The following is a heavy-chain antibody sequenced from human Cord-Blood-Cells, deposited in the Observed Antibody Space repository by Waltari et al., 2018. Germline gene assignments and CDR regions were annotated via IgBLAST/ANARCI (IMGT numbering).Heavy chain of an antibody. CDR2: IYHSGST. Sequence: QVQLQESGPGLVKPSETLSLTCTVSGYSISSGYYWGWIRQPPGKGLEWIGSIYHSGSTYYNPSLKSRVTISVDTSKNQFSRKLSSVTAADTAVYYCARVRFRDAFDIWGQGTMVTVSS. J-gene: IGHJ3*02. V-gene: IGHV4-38-2*02. CDR1: GYSISSGYY. CDR3: ARVRFRDAFDI.